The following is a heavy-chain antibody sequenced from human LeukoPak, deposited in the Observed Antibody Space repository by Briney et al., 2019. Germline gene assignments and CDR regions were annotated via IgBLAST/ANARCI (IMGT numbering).Heavy chain of an antibody. D-gene: IGHD2-21*01. CDR2: IYYSGST. CDR1: GGSINSTSNY. J-gene: IGHJ3*02. Sequence: PSETLSLTCTVSGGSINSTSNYWGWIRQPPGKGLEWIGSIYYSGSTSYNPSLKSRVTISVDTSKNQFSLKLSSVTAADTAVYYCARGAYPDAFDIWGQGTMVTVSS. V-gene: IGHV4-39*07. CDR3: ARGAYPDAFDI.